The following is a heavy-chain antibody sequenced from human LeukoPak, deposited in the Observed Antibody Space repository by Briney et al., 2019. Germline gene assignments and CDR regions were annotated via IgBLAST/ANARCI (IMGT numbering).Heavy chain of an antibody. Sequence: GESLKISCKASGYSFTSYWIGWVRQMPGKGLEWMGIIWPDDSDTRYSPSFQGQVTISADRSISTAYLQWSSLRASDTAMYYCARRFNFDSSGLRTPSFDYWGQGTPVTVSS. CDR3: ARRFNFDSSGLRTPSFDY. CDR1: GYSFTSYW. V-gene: IGHV5-51*01. J-gene: IGHJ4*02. D-gene: IGHD3-22*01. CDR2: IWPDDSDT.